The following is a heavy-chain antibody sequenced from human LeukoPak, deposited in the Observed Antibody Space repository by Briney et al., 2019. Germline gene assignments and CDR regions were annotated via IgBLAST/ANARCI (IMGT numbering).Heavy chain of an antibody. D-gene: IGHD3-22*01. CDR3: ARENKWLPTSDAFDI. J-gene: IGHJ3*02. V-gene: IGHV3-74*01. CDR2: IHSDGSST. CDR1: RFTFSTYW. Sequence: GGSLRLSCAAARFTFSTYWMHWVRQAPGKGLVWVSRIHSDGSSTSYADSVKGRFTISRDNAKNTLYLQMNSLRAEDTAVYYCARENKWLPTSDAFDIWGQGTMVTVSS.